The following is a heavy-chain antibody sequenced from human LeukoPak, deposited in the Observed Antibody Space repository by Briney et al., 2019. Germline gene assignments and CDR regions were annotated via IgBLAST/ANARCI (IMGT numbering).Heavy chain of an antibody. CDR2: IGPSGTAI. V-gene: IGHV3-48*01. CDR3: AKDREVLWIYYYMDV. J-gene: IGHJ6*03. D-gene: IGHD3-10*01. CDR1: GFTFSSYA. Sequence: WGSLRLSCAASGFTFSSYAMNWVRQAPGRGLEWVSYIGPSGTAIYYADSVKGRFTISRDNARNSLFLQMNSLRAEDTAVYYCAKDREVLWIYYYMDVWGKGTTVTVSS.